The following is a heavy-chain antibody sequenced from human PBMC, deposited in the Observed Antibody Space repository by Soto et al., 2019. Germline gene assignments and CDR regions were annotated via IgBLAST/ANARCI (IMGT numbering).Heavy chain of an antibody. J-gene: IGHJ3*02. CDR2: IIPIFGTA. Sequence: SLKVSCKASGYTFSSYAIICVRRAPGQGLEWMGGIIPIFGTANYAQKFQGRVTITADESTSTAYMELSSLRSEDTAVYYCAREVPVAAAGNDAFDIWGQGTMVTVSS. CDR1: GYTFSSYA. D-gene: IGHD6-13*01. V-gene: IGHV1-69*13. CDR3: AREVPVAAAGNDAFDI.